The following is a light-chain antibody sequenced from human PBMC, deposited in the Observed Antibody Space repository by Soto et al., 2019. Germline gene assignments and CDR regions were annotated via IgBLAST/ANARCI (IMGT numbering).Light chain of an antibody. V-gene: IGLV3-21*02. Sequence: SYELTQPPSASVAPGQVATITCGGNNIRSKSVHWYQQKPGQAPILVVYDDTDRPSGIPERFSGSNSGNTATLTISRVEAGDEADYYCQVWDGDCDPRYVFGTGTKLTVL. CDR2: DDT. CDR3: QVWDGDCDPRYV. J-gene: IGLJ1*01. CDR1: NIRSKS.